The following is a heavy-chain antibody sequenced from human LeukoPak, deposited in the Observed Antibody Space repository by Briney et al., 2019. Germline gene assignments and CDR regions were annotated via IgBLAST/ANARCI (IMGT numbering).Heavy chain of an antibody. CDR2: ISSSGSTI. CDR3: AGAGGAAAGTWWFDP. D-gene: IGHD6-13*01. CDR1: GFTFSSYE. Sequence: PGGSLRLSCAASGFTFSSYEMNWVRQAPGKGLEWVSYISSSGSTIYYADSVKGRFTISRDNAKNSLYLQMNSLRAEDTAVYYCAGAGGAAAGTWWFDPWGQGTLVTVSS. J-gene: IGHJ5*02. V-gene: IGHV3-48*03.